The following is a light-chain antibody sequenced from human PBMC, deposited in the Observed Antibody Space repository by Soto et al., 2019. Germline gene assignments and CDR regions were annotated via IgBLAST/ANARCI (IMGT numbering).Light chain of an antibody. CDR1: QNIRNY. Sequence: DIQMTQSPSSLSSSIGDRVTITCRASQNIRNYLNWYQQKPGKAPKLLMYSSSILHDGVSSRFSGDGSGTAFTLTITGLQPEDFATYYCLQTFTTHITFGGGTTVEVK. J-gene: IGKJ4*01. CDR3: LQTFTTHIT. CDR2: SSS. V-gene: IGKV1-39*01.